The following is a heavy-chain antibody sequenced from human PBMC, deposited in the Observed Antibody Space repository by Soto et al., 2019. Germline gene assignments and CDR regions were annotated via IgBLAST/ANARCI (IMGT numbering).Heavy chain of an antibody. CDR3: AKGSRSSRPYYFDY. D-gene: IGHD2-2*01. CDR1: GFTFRSYA. Sequence: GGSLRLSCAASGFTFRSYAMSWVRQAPGKGLEWVSAISDSGGSTYSADSVKGRFTISRDNSKNTLYLQMNSLRAEDTAVYYCAKGSRSSRPYYFDYWGQGTPVTVSS. CDR2: ISDSGGST. V-gene: IGHV3-23*01. J-gene: IGHJ4*02.